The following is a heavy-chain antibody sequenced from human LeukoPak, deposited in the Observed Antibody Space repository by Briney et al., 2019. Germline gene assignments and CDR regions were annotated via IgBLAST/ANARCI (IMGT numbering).Heavy chain of an antibody. D-gene: IGHD3-22*01. CDR1: GFTFKIYA. CDR2: FTWNGDIT. J-gene: IGHJ6*03. CDR3: AKGGPYDYDSSGYYYYYYYMDV. V-gene: IGHV3-43D*04. Sequence: GGSLSLSCAASGFTFKIYAMHGVREAPGKGLEWVFLFTWNGDITYYADSVKSRFTISRDNNKNSLYLQMHSLRAEDTAVYYCAKGGPYDYDSSGYYYYYYYMDVWGKGTTVTISS.